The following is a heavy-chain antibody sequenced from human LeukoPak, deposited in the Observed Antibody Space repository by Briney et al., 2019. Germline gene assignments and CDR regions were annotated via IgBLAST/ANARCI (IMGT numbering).Heavy chain of an antibody. CDR1: GFTFGSYG. Sequence: PGGSLRLSCAAYGFTFGSYGMHWVRQAPGKGLEWVAVISYDGSNKYYADSVKGRFTISRDNSKNTLYLQMNSLRAEDTAVYYCAKVTSRSYSSYYYYMDVWGKGTTVTVSS. J-gene: IGHJ6*03. CDR2: ISYDGSNK. D-gene: IGHD1-26*01. CDR3: AKVTSRSYSSYYYYMDV. V-gene: IGHV3-30*18.